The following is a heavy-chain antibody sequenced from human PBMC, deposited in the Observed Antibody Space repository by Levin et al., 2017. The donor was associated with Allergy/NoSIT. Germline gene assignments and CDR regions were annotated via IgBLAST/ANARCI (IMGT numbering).Heavy chain of an antibody. V-gene: IGHV3-21*01. CDR2: VSTFNNHI. CDR1: GFTFSRYS. J-gene: IGHJ4*02. D-gene: IGHD6-19*01. Sequence: GGSLRLSCAASGFTFSRYSMNWVRQAPGKGLEWVSSVSTFNNHIVYADSVKGRFTISRDDAKNSLYLQMQSLRVEDTAVYYCARDHALSVGWERFDKWGQGTLVTVSS. CDR3: ARDHALSVGWERFDK.